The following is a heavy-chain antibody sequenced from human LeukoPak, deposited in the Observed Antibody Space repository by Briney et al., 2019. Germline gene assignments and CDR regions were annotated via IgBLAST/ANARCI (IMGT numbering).Heavy chain of an antibody. D-gene: IGHD5-18*01. Sequence: GGSLRLSCAASGFTFSSYAMSWVRQAPGKGLEWVSAISSSGSGTYYADSVKGRFAISRDSSKNTLYLQMNSLRAEDTAVYYCAKDRSQLWLSYFDYWGQGTPVTVSS. CDR2: ISSSGSGT. V-gene: IGHV3-23*01. CDR1: GFTFSSYA. J-gene: IGHJ4*02. CDR3: AKDRSQLWLSYFDY.